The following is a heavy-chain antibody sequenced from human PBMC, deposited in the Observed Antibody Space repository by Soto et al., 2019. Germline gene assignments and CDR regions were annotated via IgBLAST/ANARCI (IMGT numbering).Heavy chain of an antibody. CDR2: IFDSGTT. V-gene: IGHV4-30-4*01. D-gene: IGHD3-16*02. J-gene: IGHJ4*02. CDR3: ARRYGYSFDY. Sequence: SETLSLTCTVSGGSITSDYSCWSWIRQPPGEGLEWIGHIFDSGTTYTNPSLRSQVAISLDTSKNHFSLTLSSVTAADTAVYYCARRYGYSFDYWGQGTLVTVSS. CDR1: GGSITSDYSC.